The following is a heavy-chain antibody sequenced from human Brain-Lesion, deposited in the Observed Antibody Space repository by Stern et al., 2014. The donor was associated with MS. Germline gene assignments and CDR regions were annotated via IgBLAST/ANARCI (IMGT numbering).Heavy chain of an antibody. CDR3: ARRGDSSSSGFDY. CDR1: GYRFTSNW. J-gene: IGHJ4*02. V-gene: IGHV5-51*01. D-gene: IGHD6-6*01. CDR2: SWPGDSDT. Sequence: EMQLVESGAEVKKPGESLKISCKGSGYRFTSNWIGWVRQMPGKGLEWMGISWPGDSDTRYSPSFQGQVTISADKSISTAYLQWSSLQASDTAMYYCARRGDSSSSGFDYWGQGTLVIVSS.